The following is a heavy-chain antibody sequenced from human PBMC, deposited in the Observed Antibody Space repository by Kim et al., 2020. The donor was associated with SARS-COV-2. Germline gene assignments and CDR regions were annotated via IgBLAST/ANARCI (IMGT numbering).Heavy chain of an antibody. D-gene: IGHD6-25*01. CDR3: ARGERAGSGWGIDY. Sequence: ADAVRGRLTVYRDHAKNSLYLQMNSLKAGDTAVYYGARGERAGSGWGIDYWGQGTLVTVSS. V-gene: IGHV3-11*06. J-gene: IGHJ4*02.